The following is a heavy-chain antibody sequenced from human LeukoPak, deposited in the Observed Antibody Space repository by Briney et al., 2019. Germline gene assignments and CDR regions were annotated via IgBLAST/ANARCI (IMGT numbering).Heavy chain of an antibody. V-gene: IGHV3-21*01. CDR1: GFTFSSYS. CDR3: ARDPIGGLYYYYMDV. D-gene: IGHD4-23*01. CDR2: ISSSSSYI. J-gene: IGHJ6*03. Sequence: GGSLRLSRAASGFTFSSYSMNWVRQAPGKGLEWVSSISSSSSYIYYADSVKGRFTISRDNAKNSLYLQMNSLRAEDTAVYYCARDPIGGLYYYYMDVWGKGTTVTVSS.